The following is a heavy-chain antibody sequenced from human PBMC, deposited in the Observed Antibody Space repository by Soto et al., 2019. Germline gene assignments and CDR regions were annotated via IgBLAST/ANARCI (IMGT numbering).Heavy chain of an antibody. CDR1: GGSLSGATYS. V-gene: IGHV4-31*11. Sequence: SETLGLTGGVSGGSLSGATYSLTWIRQHPGKGLEWIGSLSSSGHTYYKSNLKSRVSMSVDKSANHFSLRLYSVTAADTDVYYCARDRPVASHGYYYGLDVWRQGSAVAVTS. J-gene: IGHJ6*02. CDR2: LSSSGHT. CDR3: ARDRPVASHGYYYGLDV. D-gene: IGHD5-12*01.